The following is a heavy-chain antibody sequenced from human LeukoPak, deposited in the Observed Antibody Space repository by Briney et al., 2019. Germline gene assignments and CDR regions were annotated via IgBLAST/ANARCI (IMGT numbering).Heavy chain of an antibody. CDR2: ISGSGGST. Sequence: GGSLRLSCAASGLTFSSYAMSWVRQAPGKGLEWVSISGSGGSTYYADSVKGRFTISRDNSKNTLYLQMNSLRAEDTGVYYCAKDRHSSGWYGFDYWGQGTLVTVSS. J-gene: IGHJ4*02. CDR1: GLTFSSYA. D-gene: IGHD6-19*01. CDR3: AKDRHSSGWYGFDY. V-gene: IGHV3-23*01.